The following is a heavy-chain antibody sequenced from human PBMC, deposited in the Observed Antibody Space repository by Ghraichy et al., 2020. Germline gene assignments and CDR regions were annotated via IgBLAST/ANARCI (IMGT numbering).Heavy chain of an antibody. CDR2: INHSGST. CDR1: GGSFSGYY. V-gene: IGHV4-34*01. D-gene: IGHD6-13*01. CDR3: ARLRSYSSSWYHYYYYGMDV. J-gene: IGHJ6*02. Sequence: ESLNISCAVYGGSFSGYYWSWIRQPPGKGLEWIGEINHSGSTNYNPSLKSRVTISVDTSKNQFSLKLSSVTAADTAVYYYARLRSYSSSWYHYYYYGMDVWGQGTTVTVSS.